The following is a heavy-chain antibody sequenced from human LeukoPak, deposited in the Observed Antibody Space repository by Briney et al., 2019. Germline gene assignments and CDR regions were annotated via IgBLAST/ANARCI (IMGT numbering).Heavy chain of an antibody. CDR2: ISGSGGST. D-gene: IGHD2-2*02. V-gene: IGHV3-23*01. CDR1: GFTFSSYA. J-gene: IGHJ3*02. CDR3: AKVFLWDIVVVPAAIEPDDAFDI. Sequence: GGSLRLSCAASGFTFSSYAMSWVRQAPGKGLEWVSAISGSGGSTYYADSVKGRFTISRDNSKNTLYLQMNSLRAEDTAVYYCAKVFLWDIVVVPAAIEPDDAFDIWGQGTMVTVSS.